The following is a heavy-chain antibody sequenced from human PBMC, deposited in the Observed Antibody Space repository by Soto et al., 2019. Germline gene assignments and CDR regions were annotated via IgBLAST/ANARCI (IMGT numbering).Heavy chain of an antibody. CDR2: IKQDGSEK. Sequence: EVQLVESGGGLVQPGGSLRLSCAGSGFTFSRYWMSWVRQAPGKGLEWVANIKQDGSEKYYVDSVKGRFTISRDNAKNSLFLQMNSLRAEDTAVEYCARGTPAKREGRRLFYWGQGTLVTVSS. D-gene: IGHD1-26*01. J-gene: IGHJ4*02. V-gene: IGHV3-7*03. CDR1: GFTFSRYW. CDR3: ARGTPAKREGRRLFY.